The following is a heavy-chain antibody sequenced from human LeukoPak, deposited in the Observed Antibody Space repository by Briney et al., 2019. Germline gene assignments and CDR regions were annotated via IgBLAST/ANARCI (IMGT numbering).Heavy chain of an antibody. CDR3: ARVSSYYDFWSGYYTKSYYYYYMDV. J-gene: IGHJ6*03. V-gene: IGHV4-4*07. CDR1: GGSISSYY. D-gene: IGHD3-3*01. Sequence: SETLSLTCTVSGGSISSYYWSWIRQPAGKGLEWIGRIYSSGSTNYNPSLKSRVTISVDTSKNQFSLKLSSVTAADTAVYYCARVSSYYDFWSGYYTKSYYYYYMDVWGKGTTVTVSS. CDR2: IYSSGST.